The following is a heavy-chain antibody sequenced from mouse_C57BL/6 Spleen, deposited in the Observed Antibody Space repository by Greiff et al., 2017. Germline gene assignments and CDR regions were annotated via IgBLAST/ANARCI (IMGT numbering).Heavy chain of an antibody. V-gene: IGHV1-62-2*01. CDR3: ARHEEPIDYDYDGYFDY. D-gene: IGHD2-4*01. J-gene: IGHJ2*01. CDR2: FYPGSGSI. Sequence: VQLQQSGAELVKPGASVKLSCKASGYTFTEYTIHWVKQRSGQGLEWIGWFYPGSGSIKYNEKFKDKATLTADKSSSTVYMELSRLTSEDSAVYFCARHEEPIDYDYDGYFDYWGQGTTRTVSS. CDR1: GYTFTEYT.